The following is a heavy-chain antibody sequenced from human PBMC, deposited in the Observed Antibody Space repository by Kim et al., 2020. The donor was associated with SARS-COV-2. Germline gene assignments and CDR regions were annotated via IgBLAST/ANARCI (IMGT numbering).Heavy chain of an antibody. CDR2: INLSGGTT. CDR1: GFSFTSYY. CDR3: ARGSSSEGIDY. D-gene: IGHD6-6*01. Sequence: ASVKVSCKASGFSFTSYYMHWVRQAPGQGLDWMGIINLSGGTTGYAQNFQGRVTMIRDTSTSTLYMELSSLRSEDTAVYYCARGSSSEGIDYWGQGTLV. V-gene: IGHV1-46*01. J-gene: IGHJ4*02.